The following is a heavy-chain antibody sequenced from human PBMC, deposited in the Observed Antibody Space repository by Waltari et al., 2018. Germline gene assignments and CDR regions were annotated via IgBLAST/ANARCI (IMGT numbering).Heavy chain of an antibody. J-gene: IGHJ4*02. V-gene: IGHV3-49*03. CDR3: ARGEYSSAY. D-gene: IGHD3-22*01. CDR2: RRSKTYGETA. Sequence: EVQLVESGGGLAQPGRSLRLSCSVSGFSVGDFAISWFRQAPGKGREWVGFRRSKTYGETAQYAASVKGRFSISRDDSKNIAHLQMNSLKTEDTAVYYCARGEYSSAYWGQGTRVTVSS. CDR1: GFSVGDFA.